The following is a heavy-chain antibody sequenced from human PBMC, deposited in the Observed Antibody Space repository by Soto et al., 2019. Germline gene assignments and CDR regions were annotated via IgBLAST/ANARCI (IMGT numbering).Heavy chain of an antibody. CDR3: VQGRYPTMATPLDH. Sequence: EVQLVESGGGLVQPGRSLRLSCSASGFTFDDCAMHWVRQAPGKGPGWVSGISWDSATVGYAESVKGRFTITRDDAKNYLYLQMDSLRREDTALYYCVQGRYPTMATPLDHWGQGTLVTVSS. CDR2: ISWDSATV. J-gene: IGHJ5*02. CDR1: GFTFDDCA. D-gene: IGHD3-9*01. V-gene: IGHV3-9*01.